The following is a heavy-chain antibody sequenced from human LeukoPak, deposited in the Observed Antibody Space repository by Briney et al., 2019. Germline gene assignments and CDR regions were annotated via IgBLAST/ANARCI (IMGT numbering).Heavy chain of an antibody. J-gene: IGHJ6*03. CDR3: AKGGGSSSLSYYYYMDV. V-gene: IGHV3-23*01. D-gene: IGHD6-6*01. CDR1: GFTFSSYA. Sequence: GGSLRLSSAASGFTFSSYAMSWVRQAPGKGLEWVSAISGSGGSTYYADSVKARFTISRDNSKNTLYLQMNSLRPEDTAVYYCAKGGGSSSLSYYYYMDVWGKGTTVTVSS. CDR2: ISGSGGST.